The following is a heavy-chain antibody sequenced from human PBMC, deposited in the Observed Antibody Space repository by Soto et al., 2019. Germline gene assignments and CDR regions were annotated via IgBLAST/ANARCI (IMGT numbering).Heavy chain of an antibody. D-gene: IGHD5-18*01. CDR2: IFYSGST. CDR1: GGSIRSYY. CDR3: ARGAADTAMVDS. Sequence: SETLSLTCTVSGGSIRSYYWTCIRQPPGKGLEWLGYIFYSGSTFYNPSLKSRVTISIHTSKSQFSLQLASVTAADTAVYYCARGAADTAMVDSWGQGTLVTVSS. J-gene: IGHJ4*02. V-gene: IGHV4-59*01.